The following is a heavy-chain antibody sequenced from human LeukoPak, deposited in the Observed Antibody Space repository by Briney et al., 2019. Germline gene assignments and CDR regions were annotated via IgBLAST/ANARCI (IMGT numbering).Heavy chain of an antibody. V-gene: IGHV4-4*07. CDR3: ARGYCSGGSCHPLDY. J-gene: IGHJ4*02. CDR2: IYTSGST. Sequence: SETLSLTCSISGGSISSSYWNWIRRPAGKGLEWIGRIYTSGSTNYNPSLKSRITISVDTSKNQFSLKLSSVTAADTAVYYCARGYCSGGSCHPLDYWGQGTLVTVSS. D-gene: IGHD2-15*01. CDR1: GGSISSSY.